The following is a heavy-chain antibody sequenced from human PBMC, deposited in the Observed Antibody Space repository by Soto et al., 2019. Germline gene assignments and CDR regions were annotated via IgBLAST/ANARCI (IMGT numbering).Heavy chain of an antibody. J-gene: IGHJ6*02. D-gene: IGHD3-10*01. Sequence: PGGSMRLSCAAAGFTFSSYAMSWVRKAPGKGLEWVSAISGSGGTTYYADSVKGRFTISRDNSKNTLYLQMNSLRAEDTAVYYCAKGVPPRGYYYYAMDVWGQGTTVTVSS. CDR2: ISGSGGTT. CDR1: GFTFSSYA. V-gene: IGHV3-23*01. CDR3: AKGVPPRGYYYYAMDV.